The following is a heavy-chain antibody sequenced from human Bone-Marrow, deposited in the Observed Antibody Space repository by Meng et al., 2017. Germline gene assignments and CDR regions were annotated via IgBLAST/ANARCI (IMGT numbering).Heavy chain of an antibody. CDR1: GFTFSNAW. Sequence: GESLKISCAASGFTFSNAWMSWVRQAPGKGLEWVGRIKSKTDGGTTDYAAPVKGRFTISRDDSKNTLYLQMNSLKTEDTAVYYCTTALWFRESRIDYWGQGTLVTVSS. J-gene: IGHJ4*02. D-gene: IGHD3-10*01. CDR3: TTALWFRESRIDY. V-gene: IGHV3-15*01. CDR2: IKSKTDGGTT.